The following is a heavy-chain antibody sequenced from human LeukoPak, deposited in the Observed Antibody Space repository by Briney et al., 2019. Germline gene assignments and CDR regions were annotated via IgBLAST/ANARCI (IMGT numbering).Heavy chain of an antibody. Sequence: SVKVSCKASGGTFSSYAISWVRQAPGQGLEWMGRIIPIFGTANYAQKFQGRVTITTDESTSTAYMEQSSLRSEDPAVYYCASLQVQLGIIGSLDYWGQGTLVTVSS. V-gene: IGHV1-69*05. D-gene: IGHD1-1*01. CDR3: ASLQVQLGIIGSLDY. CDR1: GGTFSSYA. J-gene: IGHJ4*02. CDR2: IIPIFGTA.